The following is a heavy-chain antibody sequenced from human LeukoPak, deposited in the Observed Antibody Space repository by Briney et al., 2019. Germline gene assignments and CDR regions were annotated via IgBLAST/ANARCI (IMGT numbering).Heavy chain of an antibody. CDR3: ARHPSDDGYNFFDY. Sequence: GESLQISCKGSGYSFTSYWIGWVRPMPGKGLEWMGIIYPGDSDTRYSPSFQGQVTISADKSISTAYLQWSSLKASDTAMYYCARHPSDDGYNFFDYWGQGTLVTVSS. V-gene: IGHV5-51*01. J-gene: IGHJ4*02. D-gene: IGHD5-24*01. CDR1: GYSFTSYW. CDR2: IYPGDSDT.